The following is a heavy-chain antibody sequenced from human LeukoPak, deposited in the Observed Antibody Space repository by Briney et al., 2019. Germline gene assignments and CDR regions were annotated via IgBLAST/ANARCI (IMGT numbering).Heavy chain of an antibody. CDR2: IYYSGST. CDR1: GGSISSSRYY. CDR3: SRANGYGGPGTMSLRRGVFDY. D-gene: IGHD5-12*01. V-gene: IGHV4-39*07. J-gene: IGHJ4*02. Sequence: SETLSLTCTVSGGSISSSRYYWGWIRQPPGKGLEWIGSIYYSGSTYYDPSLNSRVTISVDTSKNQFSLKLSSVTAADTAVYYCSRANGYGGPGTMSLRRGVFDYWGQGTLVTVSS.